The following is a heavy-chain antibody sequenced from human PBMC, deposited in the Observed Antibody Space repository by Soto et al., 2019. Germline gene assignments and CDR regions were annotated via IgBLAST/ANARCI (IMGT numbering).Heavy chain of an antibody. CDR1: GFTFSSYE. CDR2: ISSSGSTI. D-gene: IGHD6-19*01. CDR3: ARGQYSIGGGYFDY. J-gene: IGHJ4*02. Sequence: EVQLVESGGGLVQPGGSLRLSCAASGFTFSSYEMNWVRQAPGKGLEWVSYISSSGSTIYYADSVKGRFTISRDNAKNSLYLQMNSLRGEDTAVYYCARGQYSIGGGYFDYWGQETLVTVSS. V-gene: IGHV3-48*03.